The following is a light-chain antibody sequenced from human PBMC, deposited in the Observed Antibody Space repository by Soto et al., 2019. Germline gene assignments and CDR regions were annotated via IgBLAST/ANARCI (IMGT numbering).Light chain of an antibody. V-gene: IGLV2-14*03. CDR3: GSYTTSSNYV. CDR2: DVS. Sequence: QSVLTQPASVSGSPGQSITISCTGTISDVGSYNYVSWYQQYPGKAPKLMIYDVSTRPSGVSDRYSGSKSGNTASLTISGLRAEDDADYYCGSYTTSSNYVFGTGTKLTVL. CDR1: ISDVGSYNY. J-gene: IGLJ1*01.